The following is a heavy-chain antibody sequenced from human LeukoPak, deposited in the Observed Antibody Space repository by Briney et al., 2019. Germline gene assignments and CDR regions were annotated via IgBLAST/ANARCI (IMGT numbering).Heavy chain of an antibody. Sequence: LETLSLTCSVSSGFISNYYWSWIRQPAGKGLEWIGRISTSGNTNYSPSLKSRVTMSVDTSKNQFFLNLRSVTAADTAVYYCARDSRYYDFWSGYLDYWGQGALVTVSS. CDR3: ARDSRYYDFWSGYLDY. V-gene: IGHV4-4*07. CDR2: ISTSGNT. J-gene: IGHJ4*02. D-gene: IGHD3-3*01. CDR1: SGFISNYY.